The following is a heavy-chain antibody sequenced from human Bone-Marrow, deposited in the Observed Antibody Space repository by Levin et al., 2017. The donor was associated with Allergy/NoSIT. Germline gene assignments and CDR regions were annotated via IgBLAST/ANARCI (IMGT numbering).Heavy chain of an antibody. J-gene: IGHJ4*02. CDR1: GGSFSGYY. CDR2: INHSGST. CDR3: ARGIRNSGYRY. Sequence: SETLSLTCAVYGGSFSGYYWSWIRQPPGKGLEWIGEINHSGSTNYNPSLKSRVTISVDTSKNQFSLKLSSVTAADTAVYYCARGIRNSGYRYWGQGTLVTVSS. D-gene: IGHD5-12*01. V-gene: IGHV4-34*01.